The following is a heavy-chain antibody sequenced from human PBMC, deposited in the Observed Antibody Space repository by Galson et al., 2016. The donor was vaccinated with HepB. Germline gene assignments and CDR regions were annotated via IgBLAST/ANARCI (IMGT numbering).Heavy chain of an antibody. V-gene: IGHV3-74*01. Sequence: SLRLSCAASGFTFSSYWMHWVRQAPGKGLVWVSRIYTDGSSTYYADSVKGRFTISRDNAKNTVYLQMNSLRAEDTAVYYCARHHYAFDIWGQGTMVTVSS. CDR3: ARHHYAFDI. CDR1: GFTFSSYW. J-gene: IGHJ3*02. CDR2: IYTDGSST.